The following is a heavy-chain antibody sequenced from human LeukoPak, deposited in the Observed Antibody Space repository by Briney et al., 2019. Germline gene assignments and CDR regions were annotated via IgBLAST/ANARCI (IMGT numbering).Heavy chain of an antibody. CDR2: ISDTGSGT. D-gene: IGHD1-26*01. Sequence: GGSLRLSCAASGVMFSSHGMSWVRQAPGKGLEWVSSISDTGSGTCYADSVKGRFTMSRDNSKNTLYLQMNSLRAEDTAVYYCAKNLLGSESFSWYFDLWGRGTLVSASS. V-gene: IGHV3-23*01. CDR3: AKNLLGSESFSWYFDL. J-gene: IGHJ2*01. CDR1: GVMFSSHG.